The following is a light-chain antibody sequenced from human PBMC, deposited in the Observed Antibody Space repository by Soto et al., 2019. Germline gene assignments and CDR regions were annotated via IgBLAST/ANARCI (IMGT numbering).Light chain of an antibody. V-gene: IGKV3-20*01. J-gene: IGKJ5*01. CDR3: QQYGRSPIT. CDR1: ENVRTF. Sequence: EVVLTQSPATLSFSPGERATLSFMASENVRTFVDWYQQKPGQAPRLLMYGASSRATGIPDRFSGSGSGTDFTLTISRLEPEDFAVYYCQQYGRSPITFGLGTRLEIK. CDR2: GAS.